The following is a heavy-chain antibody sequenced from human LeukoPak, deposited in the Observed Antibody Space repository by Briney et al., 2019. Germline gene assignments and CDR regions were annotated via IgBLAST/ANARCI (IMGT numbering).Heavy chain of an antibody. CDR1: GGSISPHY. CDR3: ARKNYYDSSGYYTWYFDL. D-gene: IGHD3-22*01. CDR2: IFSSGTT. J-gene: IGHJ2*01. Sequence: PSETLSLTCSVSGGSISPHYWSWIRQPPGKGLEWIGYIFSSGTTNYNPSLKSRITISIDTSKDQFSLKLSSVTAADTAVYYCARKNYYDSSGYYTWYFDLWGRGTLVTVSS. V-gene: IGHV4-59*11.